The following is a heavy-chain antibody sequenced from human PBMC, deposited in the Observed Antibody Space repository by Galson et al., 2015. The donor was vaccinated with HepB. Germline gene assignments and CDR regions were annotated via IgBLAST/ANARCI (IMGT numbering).Heavy chain of an antibody. J-gene: IGHJ3*02. D-gene: IGHD6-19*01. CDR1: GSTFSISG. V-gene: IGHV3-33*08. Sequence: SLRLSCAASGSTFSISGMRWVRQAPGKGLEWVAIIRYDGSDKYYADSVKGRFTISRDNSKNTLYPQMNSLRAEDTAVYYCARDGAVAGLDAFDIWGQGTMVTVSS. CDR3: ARDGAVAGLDAFDI. CDR2: IRYDGSDK.